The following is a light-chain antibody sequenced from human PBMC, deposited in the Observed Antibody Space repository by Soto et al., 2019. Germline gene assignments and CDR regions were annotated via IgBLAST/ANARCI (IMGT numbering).Light chain of an antibody. CDR2: DVS. CDR3: CSYVGGYSYV. CDR1: SSDVGDYNS. Sequence: QSVLTQPRSVSGSPGQSVTVSCIGTSSDVGDYNSVSWYQQHPGEAPKLMIYDVSKRPSGVPDRFSGSKSGNTASLTISGLQAEDEADYYCCSYVGGYSYVFGIGTKVTV. J-gene: IGLJ1*01. V-gene: IGLV2-11*01.